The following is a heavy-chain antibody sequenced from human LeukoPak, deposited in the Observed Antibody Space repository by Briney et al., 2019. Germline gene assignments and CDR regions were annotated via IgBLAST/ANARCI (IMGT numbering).Heavy chain of an antibody. CDR2: ISAFNGYT. D-gene: IGHD6-13*01. V-gene: IGHV1-18*01. Sequence: ASVKVSCKASGYTFTNNGIHWVRQAPGQGLEWMGWISAFNGYTNYAQNLQGRVTMTTDTSTSTAYMELRSLRSDDTAVYYCAREKEAPGYRTDYWGQGTLVTVSS. CDR3: AREKEAPGYRTDY. CDR1: GYTFTNNG. J-gene: IGHJ4*02.